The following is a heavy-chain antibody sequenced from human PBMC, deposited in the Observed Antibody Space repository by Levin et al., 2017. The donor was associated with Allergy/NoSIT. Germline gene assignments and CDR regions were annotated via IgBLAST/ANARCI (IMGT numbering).Heavy chain of an antibody. CDR2: IKKDGSGE. Sequence: GESLKISCAASGFTFSNYWMTWVRQAPGKGLEWVANIKKDGSGEYFVDSVKGRFTISRDNAKNSLYLQMNSLRAEDTAVYYCARNRIAVDTDAFDIWGQGTMVTVSS. J-gene: IGHJ3*02. CDR1: GFTFSNYW. D-gene: IGHD6-19*01. CDR3: ARNRIAVDTDAFDI. V-gene: IGHV3-7*01.